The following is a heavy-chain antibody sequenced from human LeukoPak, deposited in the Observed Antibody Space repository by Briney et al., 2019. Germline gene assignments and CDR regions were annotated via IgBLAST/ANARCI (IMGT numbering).Heavy chain of an antibody. D-gene: IGHD3-10*01. CDR3: ASRVYGLGSFNY. Sequence: PSETLSLTCTVSGDSISSTSYYWDWIRQPPGKGLEWIGSIYNSGTTYYNPSLKSRVTISVVTSKNQFSLKLSSVTAADTAVYYCASRVYGLGSFNYWGQGTLVTVSS. V-gene: IGHV4-39*01. J-gene: IGHJ4*01. CDR1: GDSISSTSYY. CDR2: IYNSGTT.